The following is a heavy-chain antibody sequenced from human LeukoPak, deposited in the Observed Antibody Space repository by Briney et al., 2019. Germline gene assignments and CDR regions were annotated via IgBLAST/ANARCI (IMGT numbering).Heavy chain of an antibody. D-gene: IGHD3-10*01. J-gene: IGHJ4*02. CDR2: ISGSGRYT. Sequence: GGSLRLSRAASGFSFSSYDIHWVRQAPGKGLEWVSAISGSGRYTYYADSVKGRFTISRDNSENTLYLQVNSVRAEDTAVYYCATPPGGLLWFGELRYWGQGTLVSVSS. CDR1: GFSFSSYD. V-gene: IGHV3-23*01. CDR3: ATPPGGLLWFGELRY.